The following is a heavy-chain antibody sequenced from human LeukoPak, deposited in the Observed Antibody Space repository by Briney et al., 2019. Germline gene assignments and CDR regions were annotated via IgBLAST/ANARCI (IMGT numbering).Heavy chain of an antibody. Sequence: GASVKVSCKASGYTFTGYYMHWVRQAPGQGLEWMGWINPNSGGTNYAQKFQGRVTMTRDTPISTAYMELSRLRSDDTAVYYCARDRGGEQLGAFDIWGQGTMVTVSS. D-gene: IGHD6-6*01. CDR1: GYTFTGYY. V-gene: IGHV1-2*02. CDR2: INPNSGGT. J-gene: IGHJ3*02. CDR3: ARDRGGEQLGAFDI.